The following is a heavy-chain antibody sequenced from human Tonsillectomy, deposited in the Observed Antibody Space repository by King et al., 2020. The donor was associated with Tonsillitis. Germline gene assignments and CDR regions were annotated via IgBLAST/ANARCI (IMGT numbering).Heavy chain of an antibody. V-gene: IGHV3-33*08. D-gene: IGHD3-10*01. Sequence: VQLVESGGGVVKPGRSLRLSCAASGFTFSSYGMHWVRQAPGKGLEWVAVIWYDGSNKYYADSVKGRFTISRDNSKNTLYLQMNSLRAEDTAVYYCARVRTLLWFGEFGYWGQGTLVTVSS. J-gene: IGHJ4*02. CDR1: GFTFSSYG. CDR2: IWYDGSNK. CDR3: ARVRTLLWFGEFGY.